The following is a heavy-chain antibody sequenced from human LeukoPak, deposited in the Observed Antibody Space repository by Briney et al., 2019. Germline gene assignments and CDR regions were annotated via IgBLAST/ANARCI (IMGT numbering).Heavy chain of an antibody. D-gene: IGHD3-10*01. Sequence: TLSLTCTVSGGSISSGGYYWSWIRQHPGKGLEWIGYIYYSGSAYYNPSLKSRVTISVDTSENQLSLKLSSVTAADTAVYYCARVNYGSATKEDYWGQGTLVTVSS. CDR2: IYYSGSA. CDR3: ARVNYGSATKEDY. CDR1: GGSISSGGYY. V-gene: IGHV4-31*03. J-gene: IGHJ4*02.